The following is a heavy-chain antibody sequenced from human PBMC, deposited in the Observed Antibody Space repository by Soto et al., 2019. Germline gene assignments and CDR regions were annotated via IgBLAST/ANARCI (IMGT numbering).Heavy chain of an antibody. V-gene: IGHV5-51*01. Sequence: GESLKISCKGSGYSFTSYWIGWVRQMPGKGLEWMGIIYPGDSDTRYSPSFQGQVTIPADKSISTAYLQWSSLKASDTAMYYCARLSYYGSGSYPGPDVDYYGMDVWGQGTTVT. J-gene: IGHJ6*02. CDR3: ARLSYYGSGSYPGPDVDYYGMDV. CDR1: GYSFTSYW. CDR2: IYPGDSDT. D-gene: IGHD3-10*01.